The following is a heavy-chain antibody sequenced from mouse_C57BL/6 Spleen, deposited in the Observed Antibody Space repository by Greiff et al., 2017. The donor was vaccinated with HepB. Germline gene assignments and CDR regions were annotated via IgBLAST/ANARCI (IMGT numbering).Heavy chain of an antibody. CDR3: ARGSTINWYFDV. V-gene: IGHV1-26*01. CDR1: GYTFTDYY. Sequence: VQLQQSGPELVKPGASVKISCKASGYTFTDYYMNWVKQSHGKSLEWIGDINPNNGGTSYNQKFKGKATLTVDKSSSTAYMELRSLTSEDSAVYYFARGSTINWYFDVWGTGTTVTVSS. D-gene: IGHD2-1*01. CDR2: INPNNGGT. J-gene: IGHJ1*03.